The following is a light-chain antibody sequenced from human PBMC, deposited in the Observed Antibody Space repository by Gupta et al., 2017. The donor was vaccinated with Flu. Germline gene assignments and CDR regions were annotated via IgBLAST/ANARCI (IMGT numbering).Light chain of an antibody. J-gene: IGLJ3*02. CDR2: WNN. Sequence: RVTMSCYGSSSNVGTNRLYWYHHLPGTAPKLLIYWNNQRPSGVPDRFSGSTSGTTASLAISGLRAEEEGDDYCAESDDSMRYCVFGGGTKVTVL. CDR1: SSNVGTNR. V-gene: IGLV1-47*01. CDR3: AESDDSMRYCV.